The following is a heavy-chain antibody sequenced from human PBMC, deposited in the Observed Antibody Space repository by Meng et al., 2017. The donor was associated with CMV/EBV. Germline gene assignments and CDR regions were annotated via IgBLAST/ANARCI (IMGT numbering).Heavy chain of an antibody. CDR2: ISSSSSYI. D-gene: IGHD3-3*01. CDR1: GFTFSSYS. V-gene: IGHV3-21*01. Sequence: GESLKISCAASGFTFSSYSMNWVRQAPGKGLEWVSYISSSSSYIYYADSVKGRFTISRDNAKNSLYLQMNSLRAEDTAVYYCARDSRDYDFWSGRRRYYYYGMDVWGKGTTVTVSS. CDR3: ARDSRDYDFWSGRRRYYYYGMDV. J-gene: IGHJ6*04.